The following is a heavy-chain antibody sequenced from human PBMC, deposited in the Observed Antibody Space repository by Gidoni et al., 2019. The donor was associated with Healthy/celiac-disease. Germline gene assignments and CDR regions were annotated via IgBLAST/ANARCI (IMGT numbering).Heavy chain of an antibody. CDR3: ARTSSTSCYGWFDP. D-gene: IGHD2-2*01. Sequence: QLQLQESGPGLVTPSETLPLTCPVSGGSISSSSYYWGWIRQPPGKGLVWIGSIYYSGSTYYNPSLKSRVTISVDTSKNQFSLKLSSVTAADTAVYYCARTSSTSCYGWFDPWGQGTLVTVSS. CDR1: GGSISSSSYY. V-gene: IGHV4-39*01. CDR2: IYYSGST. J-gene: IGHJ5*02.